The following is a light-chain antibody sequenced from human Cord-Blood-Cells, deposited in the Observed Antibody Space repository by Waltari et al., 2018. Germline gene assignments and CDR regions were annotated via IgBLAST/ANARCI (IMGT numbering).Light chain of an antibody. V-gene: IGLV3-19*01. CDR2: GKN. J-gene: IGLJ3*02. Sequence: SSELTQDPAVSVALGQTVRITCQGDSLRSYYASWYQQKPGQAPVLVIYGKNNRHSGIPDRFAGSSSGNTASFTITGAQAEDEADYYCNSRDSSGNHLVFGGGTKLTVL. CDR3: NSRDSSGNHLV. CDR1: SLRSYY.